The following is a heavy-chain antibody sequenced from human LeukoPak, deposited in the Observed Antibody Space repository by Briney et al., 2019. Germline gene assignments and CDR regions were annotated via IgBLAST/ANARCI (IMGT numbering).Heavy chain of an antibody. J-gene: IGHJ4*02. Sequence: GRSLRLSCAASGFTFSSYGMHWVRQAPGKGLEWVTVISYDGSNKYYADSVKGRFTISRDNSKNTLYLQMNSLRAEDTAVYYCPKDHFNEAYCGGDCLYYFDYWGQGALVTVSS. CDR2: ISYDGSNK. D-gene: IGHD2-21*02. V-gene: IGHV3-30*18. CDR3: PKDHFNEAYCGGDCLYYFDY. CDR1: GFTFSSYG.